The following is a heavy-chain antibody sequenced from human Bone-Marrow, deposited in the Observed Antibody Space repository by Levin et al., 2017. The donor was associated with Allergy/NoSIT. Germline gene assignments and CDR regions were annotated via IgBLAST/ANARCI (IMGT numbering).Heavy chain of an antibody. CDR3: ARDDYPIAVAGPLFDY. V-gene: IGHV1-46*01. CDR2: INPSGGST. D-gene: IGHD6-19*01. Sequence: GASVKVSCKASGYTFTSYYMHWVRQAPGQGLEWMGIINPSGGSTSYAQKLQGRVTMTRDTSTSTVYMELSSLRSEDTAVYYCARDDYPIAVAGPLFDYWGQGTLVTVSS. CDR1: GYTFTSYY. J-gene: IGHJ4*02.